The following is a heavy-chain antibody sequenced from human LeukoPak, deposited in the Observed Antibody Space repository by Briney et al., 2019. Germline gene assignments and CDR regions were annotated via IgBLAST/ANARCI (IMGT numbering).Heavy chain of an antibody. CDR1: GFTFSNYW. D-gene: IGHD1-1*01. CDR2: IKQDGSEG. V-gene: IGHV3-7*05. Sequence: PGGSLRLPCAASGFTFSNYWMTWVRQAPGKGLEWVANIKQDGSEGFYVASVKGRFTISRDNAKNSLYLQMNSLRAEDTAVYYCARHTWYNDYWGQGTLVTVSS. CDR3: ARHTWYNDY. J-gene: IGHJ4*02.